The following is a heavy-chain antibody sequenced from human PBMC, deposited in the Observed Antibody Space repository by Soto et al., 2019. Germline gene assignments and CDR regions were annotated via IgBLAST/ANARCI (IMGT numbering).Heavy chain of an antibody. Sequence: ESLKISCKGSGYSFTSYWIGWVRQMPGKGLEWMGIIYPGDSDTRYSPSFQGQVTISADKSISTAYLQWSSLKASDTAMYYCARYVAAAGNYYYGMDVWGQGTTVTVSS. CDR2: IYPGDSDT. CDR3: ARYVAAAGNYYYGMDV. CDR1: GYSFTSYW. J-gene: IGHJ6*02. V-gene: IGHV5-51*01. D-gene: IGHD6-13*01.